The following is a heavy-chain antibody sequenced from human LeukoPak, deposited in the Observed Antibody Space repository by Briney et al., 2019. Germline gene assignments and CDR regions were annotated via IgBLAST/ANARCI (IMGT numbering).Heavy chain of an antibody. CDR3: ARVGGDQVGY. V-gene: IGHV3-53*01. CDR1: GLTVSSKY. D-gene: IGHD4-17*01. Sequence: AGSLRLSCAASGLTVSSKYMSWVRQAPGKGLEWVSVIYNNGNTHYADSVKGRFTISRDNSKNTLYLQMNSLRVEDTAAYYCARVGGDQVGYWGQGTLVTVSS. J-gene: IGHJ4*02. CDR2: IYNNGNT.